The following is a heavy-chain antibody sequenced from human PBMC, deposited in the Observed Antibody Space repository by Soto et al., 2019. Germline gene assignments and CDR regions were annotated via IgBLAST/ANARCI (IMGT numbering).Heavy chain of an antibody. D-gene: IGHD6-25*01. J-gene: IGHJ4*02. CDR2: ISYDGSNT. Sequence: GGSLRLSCAASGFTFSGYGMHWVRQAPGKGLEWVAVISYDGSNTYYADSVNGRFTISRDHSKNTLYLQMNSLRAEDTAVYYCAKDRSGSWTFDYWGQGALVTVSS. CDR1: GFTFSGYG. V-gene: IGHV3-30*18. CDR3: AKDRSGSWTFDY.